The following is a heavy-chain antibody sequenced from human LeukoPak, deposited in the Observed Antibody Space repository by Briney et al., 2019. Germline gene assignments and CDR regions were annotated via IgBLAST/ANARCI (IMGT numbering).Heavy chain of an antibody. V-gene: IGHV1-3*01. CDR2: INAGNGNT. CDR3: ARGGYSYGYDSYYYYYGMDV. D-gene: IGHD5-18*01. CDR1: GGTFSSYA. Sequence: ASVKVSCKASGGTFSSYAISWVRQAPGQRLEWMGWINAGNGNTKYSQKFQGRVTITRDTSASTAYMELSSLRSEDTAVYYCARGGYSYGYDSYYYYYGMDVWGQGTTVTVSS. J-gene: IGHJ6*02.